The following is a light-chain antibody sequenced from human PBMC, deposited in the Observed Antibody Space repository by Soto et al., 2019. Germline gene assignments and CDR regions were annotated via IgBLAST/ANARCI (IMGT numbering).Light chain of an antibody. J-gene: IGLJ1*01. CDR2: EVS. Sequence: QTSLTQPGSVSGTPGQSITISFTGTSSDDGGYNYVSWYQQHPGKAPKLMISEVSNRPSGVSNRFTGSKSGNTASLTISGPQAEDEADSYCRSYRSIISFYVSGRGTKVTVL. CDR3: RSYRSIISFYV. V-gene: IGLV2-14*01. CDR1: SSDDGGYNY.